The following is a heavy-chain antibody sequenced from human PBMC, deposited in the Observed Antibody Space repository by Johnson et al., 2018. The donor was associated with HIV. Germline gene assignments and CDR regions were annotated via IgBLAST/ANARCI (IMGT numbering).Heavy chain of an antibody. J-gene: IGHJ3*02. CDR3: ARVGILRRRGAFDI. CDR1: GFTVSSNY. V-gene: IGHV3-30-3*01. Sequence: QVQLVESGGGLIQPGGSLRLSCAASGFTVSSNYMSWVRQAPGKGLEWVAVISYDGSNKYYADSVKGRFTISRDNSKNTLYLQMNSLRAEDTAVYYCARVGILRRRGAFDIWGQGTMVTVSS. CDR2: ISYDGSNK. D-gene: IGHD2-15*01.